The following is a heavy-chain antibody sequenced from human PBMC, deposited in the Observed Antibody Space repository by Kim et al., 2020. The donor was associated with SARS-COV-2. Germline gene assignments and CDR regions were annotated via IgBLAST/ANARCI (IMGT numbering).Heavy chain of an antibody. CDR1: GYTFTSYD. V-gene: IGHV1-8*01. CDR3: ARGELSAKGYYYGMDV. D-gene: IGHD1-26*01. J-gene: IGHJ6*02. Sequence: ASVKVSCKASGYTFTSYDINWVRQATGQGLVWMGWMNPNSGNTGYAQKFQGRVTMTRNTSISTAYMELSSLRSEDTAVYYCARGELSAKGYYYGMDVWGQRSAVT. CDR2: MNPNSGNT.